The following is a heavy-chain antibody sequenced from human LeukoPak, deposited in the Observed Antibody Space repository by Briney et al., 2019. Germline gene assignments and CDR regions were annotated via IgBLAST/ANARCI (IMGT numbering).Heavy chain of an antibody. CDR2: IYYSVNT. Sequence: SETLSLTCTVSGASISSGTYYWGWIRQPPGKGLEWIGSIYYSVNTYYNPSLKSRVTISVDTSKNQFSLKLSSVTAADTAVYYCARQFDSWGQGTLVTVSS. J-gene: IGHJ4*02. CDR3: ARQFDS. V-gene: IGHV4-39*01. CDR1: GASISSGTYY.